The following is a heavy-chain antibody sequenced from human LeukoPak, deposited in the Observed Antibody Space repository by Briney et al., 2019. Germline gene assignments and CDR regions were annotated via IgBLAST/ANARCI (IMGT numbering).Heavy chain of an antibody. CDR2: IYHSGST. CDR3: ARGLRVATVTTFFDY. V-gene: IGHV4-30-2*01. Sequence: SETLSLTCAVSGGSISSGGYSWSWIRQPPGKGLEWIGYIYHSGSTYYNPSLKSRVTISVGRSKNQFSLKLSSVTAADTAVYYCARGLRVATVTTFFDYWGQGTLVTVSS. D-gene: IGHD4-17*01. J-gene: IGHJ4*02. CDR1: GGSISSGGYS.